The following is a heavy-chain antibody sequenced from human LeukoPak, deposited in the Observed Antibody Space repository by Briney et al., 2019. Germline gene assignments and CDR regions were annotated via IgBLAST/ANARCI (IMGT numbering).Heavy chain of an antibody. J-gene: IGHJ4*02. Sequence: GASVKVSCKASGYTFTSYDINWVRQATGQGLEWMGWMNPNSGNTGYAQKFQGRATITRNTSISTAYMELSSLRSEDTAVYYCARDSRSSGSRESFYYVDYWGQGTLVTVSS. CDR2: MNPNSGNT. V-gene: IGHV1-8*03. CDR3: ARDSRSSGSRESFYYVDY. D-gene: IGHD6-19*01. CDR1: GYTFTSYD.